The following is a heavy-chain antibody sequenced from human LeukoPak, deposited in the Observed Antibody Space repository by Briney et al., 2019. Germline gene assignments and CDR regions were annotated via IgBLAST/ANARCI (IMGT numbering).Heavy chain of an antibody. CDR2: INPNSGGT. V-gene: IGHV1-2*04. CDR3: AREEGPSEGSETNWFDP. J-gene: IGHJ5*02. D-gene: IGHD3-10*01. CDR1: GYTFTSYG. Sequence: GASVKVSCKASGYTFTSYGISWVRQAPGQGLERMGWINPNSGGTNYAQKFQGWVTMTRDTSISTAYMELSRLRSDDTAVYYCAREEGPSEGSETNWFDPWGQGTLVTVSS.